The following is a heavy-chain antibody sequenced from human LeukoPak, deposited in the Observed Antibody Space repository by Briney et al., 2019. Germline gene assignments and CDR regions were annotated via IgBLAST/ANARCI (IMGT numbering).Heavy chain of an antibody. CDR2: IYPSDSDT. J-gene: IGHJ4*02. Sequence: GESLKISCQASGYKFTSYWIGWMRQMPGKGLEWMGVIYPSDSDTRYNVSFEGQVTISADKSINTAYLQWSSLRPSDTAVYYCAKGDGEFEYWGQGTLVTVSS. D-gene: IGHD3-10*01. V-gene: IGHV5-51*01. CDR1: GYKFTSYW. CDR3: AKGDGEFEY.